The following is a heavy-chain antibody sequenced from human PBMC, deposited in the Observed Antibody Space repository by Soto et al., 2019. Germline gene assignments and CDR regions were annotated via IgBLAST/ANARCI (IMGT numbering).Heavy chain of an antibody. CDR3: ARDRVAACFPQIDY. CDR2: ITSGSSSK. V-gene: IGHV3-48*01. D-gene: IGHD6-13*01. Sequence: GGSLRLYCAGSGFTFSSHGMNWVRQAPGKGLEWVSHITSGSSSKYYADSVKGRFTISRDNSKNTLYLQMNSLRAEDTAVYYCARDRVAACFPQIDYWGQGTLVTVSS. J-gene: IGHJ4*02. CDR1: GFTFSSHG.